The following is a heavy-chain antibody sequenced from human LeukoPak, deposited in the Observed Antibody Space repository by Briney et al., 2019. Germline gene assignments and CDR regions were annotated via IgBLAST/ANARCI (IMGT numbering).Heavy chain of an antibody. CDR2: IYPGDSDT. CDR1: GFTFTDYW. CDR3: ARGDASMATGFNY. J-gene: IGHJ4*02. Sequence: GESLKISCQTSGFTFTDYWIGWVRQMPGKGLEWMGIIYPGDSDTKYSPSFRGQVTMSADKSTNTAYLQWGSLKASDTATYFCARGDASMATGFNYWGQGTLVTVSS. V-gene: IGHV5-51*01. D-gene: IGHD6-6*01.